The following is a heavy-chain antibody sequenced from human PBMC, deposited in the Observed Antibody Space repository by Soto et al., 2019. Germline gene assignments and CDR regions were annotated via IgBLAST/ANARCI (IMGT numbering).Heavy chain of an antibody. D-gene: IGHD3-3*01. CDR2: IYYSGST. J-gene: IGHJ4*02. CDR3: ARSHITIFVVVIIPRYFDG. CDR1: GASVRMRYYY. Sequence: SATLSLSCTFSGASVRMRYYYWSWNSPPPGKGLEWIGYIYYSGSTFYYPSLKSRVPISIDTSKNQFSLKLSSVTAADTAVYYCARSHITIFVVVIIPRYFDGWGQGTLVTFSS. V-gene: IGHV4-30-4*08.